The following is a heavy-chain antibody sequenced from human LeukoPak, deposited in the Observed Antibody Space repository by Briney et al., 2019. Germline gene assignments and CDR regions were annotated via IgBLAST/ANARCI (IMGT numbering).Heavy chain of an antibody. V-gene: IGHV3-33*06. Sequence: GGSLRLSCAASGFTFSSYGMHWVRQAPGKGLEWVAVIWYDGSNKYYADSVKGRFTISRDNSKNRLYLQMNSLRAEDTAVYYCAKAGDAWGYNSPLGGRFDYWGQGTLVTVSS. J-gene: IGHJ4*02. CDR1: GFTFSSYG. CDR3: AKAGDAWGYNSPLGGRFDY. CDR2: IWYDGSNK. D-gene: IGHD5-24*01.